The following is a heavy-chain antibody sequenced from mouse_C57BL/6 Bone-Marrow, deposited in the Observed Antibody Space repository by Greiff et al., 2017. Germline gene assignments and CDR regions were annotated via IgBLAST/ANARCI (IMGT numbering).Heavy chain of an antibody. Sequence: EVMLVESGGGLVKPGGSLKLSCAASGFTFSSYTMSWVRQTPEKRLEWVATISGGGGNTYYPDRVKGRFTISRDNAKTTLYLQMSSLRSEDTALYYCARRWGYYKAMDYWGQGTSVTVSS. CDR3: ARRWGYYKAMDY. D-gene: IGHD2-3*01. V-gene: IGHV5-9*01. J-gene: IGHJ4*01. CDR2: ISGGGGNT. CDR1: GFTFSSYT.